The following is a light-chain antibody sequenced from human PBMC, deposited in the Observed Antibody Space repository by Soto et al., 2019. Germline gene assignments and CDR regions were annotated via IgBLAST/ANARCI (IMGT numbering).Light chain of an antibody. CDR3: QQYYDSPLT. J-gene: IGKJ5*01. CDR1: QSVLYSSNNKNY. CDR2: WAS. V-gene: IGKV4-1*01. Sequence: DILMTQYPDDVALSLGERSTMKSKSSQSVLYSSNNKNYLAWYQQKPGQPPKLLIYWASIRESGVPDRFSGSGSGTDFTLTISSVQAEDVAVYYCQQYYDSPLTFGQGTRLEIK.